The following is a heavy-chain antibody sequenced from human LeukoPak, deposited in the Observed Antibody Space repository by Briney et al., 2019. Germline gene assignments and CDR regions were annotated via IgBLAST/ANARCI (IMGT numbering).Heavy chain of an antibody. D-gene: IGHD5-18*01. Sequence: SETLSLTCAVSSASITSSPYFWGWIRQSPGKGLEWIGSISYSGTTYYNPSLKSRVTISVDTSKNQFSLKLSSVTAADTAVYYCARDDGYSYGLTYYYYYMDVWGKGTTVTVSS. CDR2: ISYSGTT. V-gene: IGHV4-39*07. CDR1: SASITSSPYF. J-gene: IGHJ6*03. CDR3: ARDDGYSYGLTYYYYYMDV.